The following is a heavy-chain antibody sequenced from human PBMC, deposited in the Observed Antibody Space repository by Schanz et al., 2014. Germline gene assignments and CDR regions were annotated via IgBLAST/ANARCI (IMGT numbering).Heavy chain of an antibody. CDR3: AKDPHKDYGGKPQALDI. CDR2: MYINSGST. V-gene: IGHV3-53*01. D-gene: IGHD4-17*01. Sequence: EVQLVESGGGLIQPWGSLRLSCAVSGFTVNTNYMSWVRQAPGKGLEWISSMYINSGSTQYADSVKGRFIISRDSSKNTLYLQMNSLRAEDTALYYCAKDPHKDYGGKPQALDIWGQGTMVTVSS. J-gene: IGHJ3*02. CDR1: GFTVNTNY.